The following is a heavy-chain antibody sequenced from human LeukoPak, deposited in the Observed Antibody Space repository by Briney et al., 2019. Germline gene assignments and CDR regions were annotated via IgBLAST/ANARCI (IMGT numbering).Heavy chain of an antibody. J-gene: IGHJ6*03. V-gene: IGHV3-21*01. CDR1: GFTFSTNS. Sequence: GGSLRLFCAASGFTFSTNSMNWVRQAPGKGLEWVSSISHTSSHIYYADSVRGRFTISRDNAKNSLYLQMNGLRVEDTAVYYCARVLDYYGSGSYSKDSYYYYMDVWGKGTTVTVSS. CDR2: ISHTSSHI. D-gene: IGHD3-10*01. CDR3: ARVLDYYGSGSYSKDSYYYYMDV.